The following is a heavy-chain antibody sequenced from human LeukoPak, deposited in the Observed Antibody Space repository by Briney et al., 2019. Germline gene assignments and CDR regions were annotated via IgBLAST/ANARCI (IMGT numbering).Heavy chain of an antibody. CDR2: ISAYNGNT. V-gene: IGHV1-18*01. CDR1: GYTFTSYG. Sequence: ASVKVSCKASGYTFTSYGISWVRQAPGQGLEWMGWISAYNGNTNYAQKLQGRVTMTTDTSTSTAYMELSRLRSDDTAVYYCARELYDYDFWSGYPNENWFDPWGQGTLVTVSS. D-gene: IGHD3-3*01. CDR3: ARELYDYDFWSGYPNENWFDP. J-gene: IGHJ5*02.